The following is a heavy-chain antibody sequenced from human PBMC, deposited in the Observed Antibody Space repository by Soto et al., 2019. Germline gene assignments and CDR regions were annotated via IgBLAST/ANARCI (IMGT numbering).Heavy chain of an antibody. D-gene: IGHD2-15*01. J-gene: IGHJ3*02. CDR1: GGSISSGGYY. CDR3: ARGGIVVVVAARDAFDI. V-gene: IGHV4-31*03. CDR2: IYYSGST. Sequence: QVQLQESGPGLVKPSQTLSLTCTVSGGSISSGGYYWSWIRQHPGKGLEWIGYIYYSGSTYYNPSCKSRVTISVDTSKNQFALKLSSVTAADTAVYYCARGGIVVVVAARDAFDIWGQGTMVTVSS.